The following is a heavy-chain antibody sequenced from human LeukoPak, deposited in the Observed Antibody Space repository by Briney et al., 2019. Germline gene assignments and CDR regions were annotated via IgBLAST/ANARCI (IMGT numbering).Heavy chain of an antibody. CDR1: GFTFSSYS. J-gene: IGHJ6*03. V-gene: IGHV3-21*05. D-gene: IGHD6-6*01. Sequence: GGSLRLSCAASGFTFSSYSMNWVRQAPGKGVEWVAYISGSGHDINYSESAKGRFTISRDNAKNSLYLQMNSLRAEDTAVYYCARDRGIAARYMDVWGKGTTVTVSS. CDR2: ISGSGHDI. CDR3: ARDRGIAARYMDV.